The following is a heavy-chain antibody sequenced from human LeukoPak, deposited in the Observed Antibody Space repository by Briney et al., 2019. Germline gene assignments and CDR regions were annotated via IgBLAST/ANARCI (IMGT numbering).Heavy chain of an antibody. Sequence: PGGSLRLSCAASGFTFSRHHMDWVRQAPGRGLEWVGRSRNKANGYNTQYAASVKGRFTISRDDSKNSLFLQMTSLKIEDTAVYYCTRFKYDSSGNHVGGDYWGQGTLVLVSS. D-gene: IGHD3-22*01. CDR3: TRFKYDSSGNHVGGDY. CDR2: SRNKANGYNT. J-gene: IGHJ4*02. CDR1: GFTFSRHH. V-gene: IGHV3-72*01.